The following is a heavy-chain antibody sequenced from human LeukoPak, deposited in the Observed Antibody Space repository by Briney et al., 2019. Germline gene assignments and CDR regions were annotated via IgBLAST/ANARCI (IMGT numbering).Heavy chain of an antibody. V-gene: IGHV1-18*01. CDR3: ARDGPRGVLRFLDAVEAFDI. CDR2: ISAYNGNT. D-gene: IGHD3-3*01. J-gene: IGHJ3*02. CDR1: GYTFTSYG. Sequence: ASVKVSCKASGYTFTSYGISWVRQAPGQGLEWMGWISAYNGNTNYAQKLQGRVTMTTDTSTSTAYMELRSLRSDDTAVYYCARDGPRGVLRFLDAVEAFDIWGQGTMVTVSS.